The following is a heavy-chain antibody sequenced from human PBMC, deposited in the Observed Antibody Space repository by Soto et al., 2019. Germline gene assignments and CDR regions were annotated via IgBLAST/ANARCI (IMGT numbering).Heavy chain of an antibody. J-gene: IGHJ6*02. CDR1: GGSFSGYY. CDR2: INHSGST. D-gene: IGHD3-9*01. Sequence: PSETLSLTCAVYGGSFSGYYWSWIRQPPGKGLEWIGEINHSGSTNYNPSLKSRVTISVDTSKNQFSLKLSSVTAADTAVYYCARMKLGTYDILTGYYGRWYYYYGMDVWGQGTTVTVSS. V-gene: IGHV4-34*01. CDR3: ARMKLGTYDILTGYYGRWYYYYGMDV.